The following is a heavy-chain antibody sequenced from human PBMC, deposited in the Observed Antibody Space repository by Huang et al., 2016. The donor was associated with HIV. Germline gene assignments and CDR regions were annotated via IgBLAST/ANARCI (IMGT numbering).Heavy chain of an antibody. V-gene: IGHV1-8*02. Sequence: QVHLVQSGAEVKKPGASVKVSCKASGYTFTNYDINWVRQAPGRGLRGRGWMNPKHGNTGFAQSFQGRVTMTRKTSITTAYMELTSLTSEDTAGYYCARSAYGDLDYWGLGTLVIVSS. CDR2: MNPKHGNT. CDR1: GYTFTNYD. J-gene: IGHJ4*02. CDR3: ARSAYGDLDY. D-gene: IGHD4-17*01.